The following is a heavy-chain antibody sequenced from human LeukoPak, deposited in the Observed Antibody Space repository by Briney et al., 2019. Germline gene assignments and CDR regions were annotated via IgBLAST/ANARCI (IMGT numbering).Heavy chain of an antibody. Sequence: SETLSLTCTVSGGSISSSSYYWGWIRQPPGKGLEWLGSIYYSGSTYYNPSLKSRVTISVDTSKNQFSLKLSSVTAADTAVYYCARQGYSSGWTFDYWGQGTLVTVSS. D-gene: IGHD6-19*01. CDR1: GGSISSSSYY. V-gene: IGHV4-39*01. CDR2: IYYSGST. CDR3: ARQGYSSGWTFDY. J-gene: IGHJ4*02.